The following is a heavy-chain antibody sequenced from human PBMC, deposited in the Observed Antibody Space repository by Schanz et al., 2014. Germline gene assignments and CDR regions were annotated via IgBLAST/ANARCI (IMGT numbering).Heavy chain of an antibody. D-gene: IGHD6-19*01. Sequence: VQLVESGGGVVQPGRSLRLSCAASGFTFNNFNMNWVRQAPGKGLEWVSSISSSGSSIYYADSVKGRFTISRDNAKTSLYLQMNSLRVEDTAVYYCARDLISSGWYGWGQGTLVTVSS. CDR2: ISSSGSSI. CDR3: ARDLISSGWYG. V-gene: IGHV3-21*04. CDR1: GFTFNNFN. J-gene: IGHJ4*02.